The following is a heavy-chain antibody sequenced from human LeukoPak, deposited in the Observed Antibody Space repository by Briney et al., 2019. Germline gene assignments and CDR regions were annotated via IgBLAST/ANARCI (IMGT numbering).Heavy chain of an antibody. J-gene: IGHJ3*02. CDR3: ARGRNYYDSSGYYPPYDDAFDI. V-gene: IGHV3-21*01. D-gene: IGHD3-22*01. Sequence: NPGGSLRLSCAASGFTFSSYSMNWVRQAPGKGLEWVSSISSSSSYIYYADSVKGRFTISRDNAKNSLYLQMNSLRAEDTAVYYCARGRNYYDSSGYYPPYDDAFDIWGQGTMVTVSS. CDR1: GFTFSSYS. CDR2: ISSSSSYI.